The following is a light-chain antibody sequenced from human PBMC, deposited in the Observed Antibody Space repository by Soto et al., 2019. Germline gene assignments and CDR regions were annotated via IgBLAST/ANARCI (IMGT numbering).Light chain of an antibody. CDR2: AAS. V-gene: IGKV1-9*01. CDR3: QQLNNYPIT. Sequence: DIQLTQSPPFLSASVGDRVTITCRASQGISSYLAWYQQKPGKAPKVVIYAASTLQSGVPSRFSGSGSGTEFTLTISSLQPEDFATYYCQQLNNYPITFGQGTRLEIK. CDR1: QGISSY. J-gene: IGKJ5*01.